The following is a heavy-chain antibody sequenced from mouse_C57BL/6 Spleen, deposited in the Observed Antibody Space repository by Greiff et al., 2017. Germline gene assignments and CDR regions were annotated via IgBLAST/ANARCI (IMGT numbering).Heavy chain of an antibody. CDR1: GYTFTSYW. Sequence: QVQLQQPGAELVRPGTSVKLSCKASGYTFTSYWMHWVKQRPGQGLEWIGVIDPSDSYTNYNQKFKGKATLTVDTSSSTAYLQLSSLTSADSAVYYCARYYYGSSPYGYFDVWGTGTTVTVSS. V-gene: IGHV1-59*01. CDR2: IDPSDSYT. J-gene: IGHJ1*03. CDR3: ARYYYGSSPYGYFDV. D-gene: IGHD1-1*01.